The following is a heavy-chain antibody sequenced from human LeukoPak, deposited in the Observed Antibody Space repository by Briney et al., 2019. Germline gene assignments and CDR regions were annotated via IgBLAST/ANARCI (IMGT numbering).Heavy chain of an antibody. Sequence: PGGSLRLSCAASGFTFSSHSMIWVRQAPGKGLECVSVIRGSGGDTYYADSVKGRFAISRDNSKNTLFLQMNSLRAEDTAIYYCAKEYSSSWRIFDYWGQGTRVTVSS. J-gene: IGHJ4*02. CDR3: AKEYSSSWRIFDY. CDR1: GFTFSSHS. CDR2: IRGSGGDT. D-gene: IGHD6-13*01. V-gene: IGHV3-23*01.